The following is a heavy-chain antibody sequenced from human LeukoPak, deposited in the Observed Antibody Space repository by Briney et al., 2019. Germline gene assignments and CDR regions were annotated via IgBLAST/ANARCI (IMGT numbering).Heavy chain of an antibody. V-gene: IGHV1-2*02. CDR1: GYTFTGYY. CDR3: ARWAYVGEAASFDY. CDR2: INPNSGVT. D-gene: IGHD1-26*01. Sequence: ASVKVSCKASGYTFTGYYMHWVRQAPGQELEWMGWINPNSGVTNYAQKFQGRVTMTRDTSITTAYMELSSLRSDDTAVYYCARWAYVGEAASFDYWGQRTLVTVSS. J-gene: IGHJ4*02.